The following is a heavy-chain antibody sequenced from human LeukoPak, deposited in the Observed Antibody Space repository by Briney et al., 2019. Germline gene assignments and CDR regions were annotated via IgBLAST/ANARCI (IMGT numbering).Heavy chain of an antibody. CDR1: GFTFSRYA. Sequence: PGGSLRLFCAASGFTFSRYAMHWVRQAPDKGLEWVAVISYGGSNKYYADSVKGRFTISRDNSKNTLYLQMNSLRAEDTAVYYCARGIGYFDLWGRGTLVTVSS. V-gene: IGHV3-30-3*01. CDR2: ISYGGSNK. J-gene: IGHJ2*01. CDR3: ARGIGYFDL.